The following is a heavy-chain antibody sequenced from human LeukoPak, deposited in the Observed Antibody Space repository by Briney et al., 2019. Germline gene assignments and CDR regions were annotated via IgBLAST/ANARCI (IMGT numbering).Heavy chain of an antibody. CDR1: GFTFSNYN. CDR2: ISSGSSTT. D-gene: IGHD2-8*01. CDR3: ARDGLGVMDV. Sequence: PGGSLRLSCAASGFTFSNYNMNWVRQAPGKGLEWVSYISSGSSTTNYADSVKGRFTISRDNGKNSLYLQMNSLRDEDKAVYYCARDGLGVMDVWGQGTTVTVSS. V-gene: IGHV3-48*02. J-gene: IGHJ6*02.